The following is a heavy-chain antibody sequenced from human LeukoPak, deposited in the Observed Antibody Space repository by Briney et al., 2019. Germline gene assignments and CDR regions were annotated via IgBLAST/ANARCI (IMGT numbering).Heavy chain of an antibody. V-gene: IGHV3-15*01. CDR2: IKSKTDGGTT. Sequence: GGSLRLSCAASGFTFSNAWMSWVRQAPGKGLEWVGRIKSKTDGGTTDYAAPVKGRFTISRDDSKNTLYLQMNSLKTEDTAVYYCTTDVLRYFDWLFDYWGLGTLVTVSS. J-gene: IGHJ4*02. CDR1: GFTFSNAW. D-gene: IGHD3-9*01. CDR3: TTDVLRYFDWLFDY.